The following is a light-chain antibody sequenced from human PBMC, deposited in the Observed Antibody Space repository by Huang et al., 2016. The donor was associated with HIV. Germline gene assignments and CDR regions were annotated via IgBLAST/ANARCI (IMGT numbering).Light chain of an antibody. Sequence: DIQMTQSPSSLSASVGDRVTITCRASENIRRYLNWYQQKPGQPPKLLIHSASTLQSGVPSRFSCSGSGTDFPLTITSLQPEDFATYYCQGSLSIPHTFGQGTNLEIK. V-gene: IGKV1-39*01. CDR1: ENIRRY. CDR3: QGSLSIPHT. J-gene: IGKJ2*01. CDR2: SAS.